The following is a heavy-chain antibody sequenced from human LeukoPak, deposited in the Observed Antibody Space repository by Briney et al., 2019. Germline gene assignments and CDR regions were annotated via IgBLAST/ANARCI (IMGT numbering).Heavy chain of an antibody. V-gene: IGHV3-48*03. D-gene: IGHD6-13*01. Sequence: GGSLRLSCAASGFTFSSYEMNWVRQAPGKGLEWVSYISSSGSTIYYADSVKGRFTISRDNAKNSLYLQMNSLRAEDTAVYYCARTYSSSRGYYYMDVWGKGTTVTISS. CDR2: ISSSGSTI. CDR1: GFTFSSYE. CDR3: ARTYSSSRGYYYMDV. J-gene: IGHJ6*03.